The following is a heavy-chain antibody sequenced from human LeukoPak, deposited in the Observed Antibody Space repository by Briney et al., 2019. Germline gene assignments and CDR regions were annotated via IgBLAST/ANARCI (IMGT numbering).Heavy chain of an antibody. Sequence: PGGSLRLSCAVSGFTFGEYDMRWVRQAPGKGLEWVGIIRSKLYGETTEYAASVQGRFTMSRDDGKRTAFLQMNNLKTEDTAVYYCSREGNEYNNYEYPLWGQGTLVTVAS. CDR3: SREGNEYNNYEYPL. V-gene: IGHV3-49*04. CDR1: GFTFGEYD. J-gene: IGHJ4*02. D-gene: IGHD3-3*01. CDR2: IRSKLYGETT.